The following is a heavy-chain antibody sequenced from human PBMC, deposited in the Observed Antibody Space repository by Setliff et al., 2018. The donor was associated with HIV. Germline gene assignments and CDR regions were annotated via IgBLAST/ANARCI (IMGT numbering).Heavy chain of an antibody. J-gene: IGHJ3*02. CDR3: ARAGSDYAYDI. Sequence: PGGSLRLSCTASGFTFGDYAMTWVRQAPGKGLEWVSFIRNKAYGGTTEYAASVKGRFTMSRDDSRGIVYLQMNSLRAEDTAFYYCARAGSDYAYDIWGQGTKVTVSS. CDR2: IRNKAYGGTT. D-gene: IGHD2-21*02. V-gene: IGHV3-49*04. CDR1: GFTFGDYA.